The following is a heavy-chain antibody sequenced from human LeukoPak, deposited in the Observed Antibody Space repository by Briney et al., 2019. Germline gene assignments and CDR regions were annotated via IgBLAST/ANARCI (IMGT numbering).Heavy chain of an antibody. D-gene: IGHD3-10*01. CDR1: GGCISSSSYY. CDR3: ARTLLWFGEQRYPRGGYYYYMDV. Sequence: PSETLSLTCTVSGGCISSSSYYWGWIRQPPGKGLEWIGSIYYSGSTYYNPSLKSRVTISVDTSKNQFSLKLSSVTAADTAVYYCARTLLWFGEQRYPRGGYYYYMDVWGKGTTVTISS. CDR2: IYYSGST. J-gene: IGHJ6*03. V-gene: IGHV4-39*01.